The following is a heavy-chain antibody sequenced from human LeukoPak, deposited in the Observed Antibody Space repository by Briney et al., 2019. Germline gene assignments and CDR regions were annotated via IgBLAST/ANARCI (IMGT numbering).Heavy chain of an antibody. J-gene: IGHJ5*02. CDR3: ARDNWFDP. CDR2: MNPNSGNT. Sequence: VASVKVPCKASGYTFTGYYMHWVRQAPGQGLEWMGWMNPNSGNTGYAQKFQGRVTMTRNTSISTAYMELSSLRSEDTAVYYCARDNWFDPWGQGTLVTVSS. V-gene: IGHV1-8*02. CDR1: GYTFTGYY.